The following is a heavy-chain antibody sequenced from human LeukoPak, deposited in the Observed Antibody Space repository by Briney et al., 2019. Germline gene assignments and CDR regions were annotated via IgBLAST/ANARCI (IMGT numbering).Heavy chain of an antibody. Sequence: GGSLRLSCAASGFTFSSYGMHWVRQAPGKGLEWVAVIWYDGSNKYYADSVKGRFTISRDNSKNTLYLQMNSLRAEDTAVYYCPRDDPDIVATSRSVRYYGMDVWGQGTTVTVSS. CDR1: GFTFSSYG. J-gene: IGHJ6*02. D-gene: IGHD5-12*01. V-gene: IGHV3-33*01. CDR2: IWYDGSNK. CDR3: PRDDPDIVATSRSVRYYGMDV.